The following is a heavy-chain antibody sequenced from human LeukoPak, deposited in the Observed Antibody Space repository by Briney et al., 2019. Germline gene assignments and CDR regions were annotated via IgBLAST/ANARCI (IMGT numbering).Heavy chain of an antibody. Sequence: ASVKVSCKGSGYIFTNYGISWVRQAPGQGLEWMGWIDTPTVNTNSARKLQGRVTMTTDTSTSTAYMELRSLRSDDTAVYYCARELYYYDSSGYYSDAFDIWGQGTMVTVSS. CDR3: ARELYYYDSSGYYSDAFDI. V-gene: IGHV1-18*01. CDR1: GYIFTNYG. J-gene: IGHJ3*02. D-gene: IGHD3-22*01. CDR2: IDTPTVNT.